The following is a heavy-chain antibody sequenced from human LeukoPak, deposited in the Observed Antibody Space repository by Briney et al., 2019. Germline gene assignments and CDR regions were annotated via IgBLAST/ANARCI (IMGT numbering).Heavy chain of an antibody. V-gene: IGHV5-51*01. Sequence: GESLKISCKGSGYNFTNYWIGWVRQMPGKGLEWMGIIYPVDSDTRYSPSFQGQVTISVDKSITTAYLQWSSLKASDTAMYYCARLFRNYYDSSGRGRLDYWGQGTLVTVSS. CDR2: IYPVDSDT. J-gene: IGHJ4*02. CDR3: ARLFRNYYDSSGRGRLDY. D-gene: IGHD3-22*01. CDR1: GYNFTNYW.